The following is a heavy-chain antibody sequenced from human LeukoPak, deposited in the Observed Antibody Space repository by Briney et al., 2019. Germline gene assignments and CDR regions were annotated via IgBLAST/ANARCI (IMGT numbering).Heavy chain of an antibody. Sequence: GGSLRLSCAASGFTFSSYGMSWVRQAPGKGLEWVSAISGSGGSTYYADSVKGRFTISRDNSKNTLYLQMNSLRAEDTAVYYCARDKGYGDYGNAFDIWGQGTVVTVSS. D-gene: IGHD4-17*01. CDR3: ARDKGYGDYGNAFDI. CDR1: GFTFSSYG. V-gene: IGHV3-23*01. CDR2: ISGSGGST. J-gene: IGHJ3*02.